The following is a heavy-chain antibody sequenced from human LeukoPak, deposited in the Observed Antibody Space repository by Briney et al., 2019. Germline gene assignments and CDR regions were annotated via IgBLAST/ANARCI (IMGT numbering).Heavy chain of an antibody. D-gene: IGHD2-15*01. CDR1: GGSFSGYY. CDR2: INHSGST. Sequence: SETLSLTCAVYGGSFSGYYWSWIRQPPGKGLEWIGEINHSGSTNYIPSLKSRVTISVDTSKNQFSLKLSSVTAADTAVYYCARGLPATGYCSGGSCYGLYFDYWGQGTLVTVSS. CDR3: ARGLPATGYCSGGSCYGLYFDY. J-gene: IGHJ4*02. V-gene: IGHV4-34*01.